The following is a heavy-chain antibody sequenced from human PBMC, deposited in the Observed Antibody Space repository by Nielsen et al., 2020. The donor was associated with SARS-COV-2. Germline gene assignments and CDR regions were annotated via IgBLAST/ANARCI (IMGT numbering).Heavy chain of an antibody. J-gene: IGHJ3*01. V-gene: IGHV3-30*04. CDR2: ISYAESDK. CDR3: ARGGVLWFGGV. Sequence: GGSLRLSCAASGFSFSDYAIHWVRQAPGKGLEWVAVISYAESDKYYADPVKGRFTISRDNLKNTVYMQMNSLKIEDTAVYHCARGGVLWFGGVWGQGTMVTVSS. CDR1: GFSFSDYA. D-gene: IGHD3-10*01.